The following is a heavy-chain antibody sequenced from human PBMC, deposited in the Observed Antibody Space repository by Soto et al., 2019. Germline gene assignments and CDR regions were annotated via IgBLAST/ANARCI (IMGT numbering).Heavy chain of an antibody. D-gene: IGHD4-17*01. V-gene: IGHV4-59*01. J-gene: IGHJ4*02. CDR3: ARDLHYGGNGFDY. CDR2: IYYSGST. CDR1: GGSISSYY. Sequence: PSETLSLTCTVSGGSISSYYWSWIRQPPGKGLEWIGYIYYSGSTNYNPSHKSRVTISVDTSKNQFSLKLSSVTAADTAVYYCARDLHYGGNGFDYWGQGTLVTVSS.